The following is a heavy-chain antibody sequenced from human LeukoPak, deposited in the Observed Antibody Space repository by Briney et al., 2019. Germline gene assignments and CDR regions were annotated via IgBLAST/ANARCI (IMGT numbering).Heavy chain of an antibody. CDR1: GYTFTGYY. Sequence: ASVKVSCKASGYTFTGYYMHWVRQAPGQGLEWMGWINPNSGGTNYAQKFQGRVTMTRNTSISTAYMELSSLRSEDTAVYYCARGRLYYYGSGSYDLGDYWGQGTLVTVSS. CDR2: INPNSGGT. J-gene: IGHJ4*02. D-gene: IGHD3-10*01. CDR3: ARGRLYYYGSGSYDLGDY. V-gene: IGHV1-2*02.